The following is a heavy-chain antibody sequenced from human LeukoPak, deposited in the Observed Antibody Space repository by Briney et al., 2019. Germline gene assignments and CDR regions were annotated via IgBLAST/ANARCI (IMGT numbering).Heavy chain of an antibody. Sequence: PGGSLRLSCAASGFTFSTYGMHWVRQAPGKGLEWVAFMQYDGSIKYYADSVKGRFTISRDNSKSMLYLQMNSLRGEDTAVYHCTEDIPGTPFNYWGQGTLVTVSS. CDR3: TEDIPGTPFNY. CDR2: MQYDGSIK. V-gene: IGHV3-30*02. CDR1: GFTFSTYG. D-gene: IGHD1-20*01. J-gene: IGHJ4*02.